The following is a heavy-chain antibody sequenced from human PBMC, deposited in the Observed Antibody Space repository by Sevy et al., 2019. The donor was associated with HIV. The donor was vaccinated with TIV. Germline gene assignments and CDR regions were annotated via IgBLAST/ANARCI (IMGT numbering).Heavy chain of an antibody. CDR3: ATTKGDYYDPYYFDY. CDR1: GFTFNSYA. Sequence: GGSLRLSCAASGFTFNSYAMSWVRQAPGKGLEWVSAISGSAGSTYYADSVKGRFTISRDNSKNTMHLQMNSLRAEDTAVYYCATTKGDYYDPYYFDYWGQRTLVTVSS. J-gene: IGHJ4*02. D-gene: IGHD3-22*01. V-gene: IGHV3-23*01. CDR2: ISGSAGST.